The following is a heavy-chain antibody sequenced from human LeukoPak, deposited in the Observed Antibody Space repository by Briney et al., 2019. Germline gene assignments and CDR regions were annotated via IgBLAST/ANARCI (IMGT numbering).Heavy chain of an antibody. CDR3: ARDGFYYYYMDV. Sequence: PGGSLRLSCAASGFTLSSYWMSWVRQAPGKGLEWVANIKQDGSEKYYVDSVKGRFTISRDNAKNSLYLQMNSLRAEDTAVYYCARDGFYYYYMDVWGKGTTVTVSS. CDR1: GFTLSSYW. CDR2: IKQDGSEK. V-gene: IGHV3-7*01. J-gene: IGHJ6*03.